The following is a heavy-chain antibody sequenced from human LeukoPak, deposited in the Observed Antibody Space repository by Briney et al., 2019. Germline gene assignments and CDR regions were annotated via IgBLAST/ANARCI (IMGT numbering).Heavy chain of an antibody. J-gene: IGHJ4*02. CDR3: ARHLGYSSGPNY. CDR2: ISGGSSFI. CDR1: GFSFSSFS. D-gene: IGHD6-19*01. Sequence: GGSLRLFCAACGFSFSSFSMNWVRQAPGKGLEGVSYISGGSSFIYYVDSVKGRFTISRDNAKNALYLQMNSLSAEDTAVYYCARHLGYSSGPNYWGQGTRVTVPS. V-gene: IGHV3-21*01.